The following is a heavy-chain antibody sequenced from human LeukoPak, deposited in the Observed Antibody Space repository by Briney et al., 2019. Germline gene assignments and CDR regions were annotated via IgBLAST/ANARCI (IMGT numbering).Heavy chain of an antibody. D-gene: IGHD2-2*01. CDR3: ARDPTLGYCSSTSCPLFDY. Sequence: GGSLRLSCAASGFTFSSYAMHWVRQAPGKGLEWVAVISYDGSNKYYADSVEGRFTISRDNSKNTLYLQMNSLRAEDTAVYYCARDPTLGYCSSTSCPLFDYWGQGTLVTVSS. CDR2: ISYDGSNK. V-gene: IGHV3-30-3*01. J-gene: IGHJ4*02. CDR1: GFTFSSYA.